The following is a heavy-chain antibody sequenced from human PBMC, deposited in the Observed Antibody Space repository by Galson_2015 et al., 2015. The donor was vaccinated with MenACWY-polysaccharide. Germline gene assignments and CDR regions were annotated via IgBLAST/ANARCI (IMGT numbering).Heavy chain of an antibody. V-gene: IGHV3-11*01. Sequence: SLRLSCAASGFTFSDYYMHWIRQAPGKGLEWVSYISDSGSAIYFADSVKGRSIISRDNAKNSLYLQMNSLRAEDTAVYFCARDPRGARSSYFDNWGQGILVTVSS. D-gene: IGHD3-10*01. CDR1: GFTFSDYY. CDR3: ARDPRGARSSYFDN. J-gene: IGHJ4*02. CDR2: ISDSGSAI.